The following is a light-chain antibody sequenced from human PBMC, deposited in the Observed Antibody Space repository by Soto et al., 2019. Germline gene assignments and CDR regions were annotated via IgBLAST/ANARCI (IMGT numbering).Light chain of an antibody. J-gene: IGKJ4*01. CDR3: QQYATSPLT. V-gene: IGKV3-20*01. CDR2: GAS. Sequence: EIVLTQSPGTLSVSPGERATLSCRASQSVGRNYLAWYQQKPGQAPRLLIHGASNRATGIPDRFSGSGSETDFTLTISRLETEDCAVYYCQQYATSPLTFGGGTKVETK. CDR1: QSVGRNY.